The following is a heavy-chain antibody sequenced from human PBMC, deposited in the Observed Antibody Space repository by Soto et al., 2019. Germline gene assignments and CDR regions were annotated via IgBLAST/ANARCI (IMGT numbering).Heavy chain of an antibody. Sequence: QVQLVESGGGVVQPGRSLRLSCAASGFTFSSYGMHWVRQAPGKGLEWVAVIWYDGSNKYYADSVKGRFTISRDNSKNTLYLQMNSLRAEDTAVYYCAGDLAVARFDYWGQGTLVTVSS. J-gene: IGHJ4*02. D-gene: IGHD6-19*01. V-gene: IGHV3-33*01. CDR3: AGDLAVARFDY. CDR2: IWYDGSNK. CDR1: GFTFSSYG.